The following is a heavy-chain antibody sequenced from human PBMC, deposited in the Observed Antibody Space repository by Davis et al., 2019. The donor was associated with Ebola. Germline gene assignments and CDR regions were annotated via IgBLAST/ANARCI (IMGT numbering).Heavy chain of an antibody. V-gene: IGHV3-30*02. CDR3: AKDGGVPYYESLTGFSYFDC. CDR1: GFTFSSYG. J-gene: IGHJ4*02. Sequence: GESLKISCAASGFTFSSYGMHWVRQAPGKGLEWVAFIRYDGSNKYYADSVKGRFTISRDNSENTLYLHMNSLRAEDSAVFYCAKDGGVPYYESLTGFSYFDCWGQGTLVTVSS. CDR2: IRYDGSNK. D-gene: IGHD3-9*01.